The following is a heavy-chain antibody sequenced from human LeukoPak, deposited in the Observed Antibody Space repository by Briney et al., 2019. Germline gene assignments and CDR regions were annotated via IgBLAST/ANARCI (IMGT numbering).Heavy chain of an antibody. V-gene: IGHV5-51*01. CDR3: ARGGITRSAPFDY. D-gene: IGHD1-14*01. Sequence: GESLKISCNGSGYXFTRYWICWVRQMPGKGLEWMGIIYPGDSETRYSPSFQDQVTISADKSISTAYLQWSSLKASDTTMYYCARGGITRSAPFDYWGQGALVTVSS. CDR2: IYPGDSET. CDR1: GYXFTRYW. J-gene: IGHJ4*02.